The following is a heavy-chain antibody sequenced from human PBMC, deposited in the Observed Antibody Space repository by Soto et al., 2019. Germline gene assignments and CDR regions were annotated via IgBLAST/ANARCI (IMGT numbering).Heavy chain of an antibody. J-gene: IGHJ4*02. CDR1: GGSISSGGYY. Sequence: SETLSLTCTVSGGSISSGGYYWNWIRQHPGKGLEWIGYIYYSGSTYYNPSLKSRVTISVDTSKNQFSLKLSSVTAADTAVYYCARERNRGSAVLVWGQGTLVTVSS. V-gene: IGHV4-31*03. CDR3: ARERNRGSAVLV. D-gene: IGHD7-27*01. CDR2: IYYSGST.